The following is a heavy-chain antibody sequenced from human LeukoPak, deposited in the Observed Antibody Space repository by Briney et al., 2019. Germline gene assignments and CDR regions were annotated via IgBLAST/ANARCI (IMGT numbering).Heavy chain of an antibody. CDR2: IYYSGST. CDR3: ASQDYYDYVWGSYPFDY. D-gene: IGHD3-16*02. CDR1: GGSFSGYY. J-gene: IGHJ4*02. Sequence: SETLSLTCAVYGGSFSGYYWSWIRQPPGKGLEWIGSIYYSGSTYYNPSLKSRVTISVDTSKNQFSLKLSSVTAADTAVYYCASQDYYDYVWGSYPFDYWDQGTLVTVSS. V-gene: IGHV4-34*01.